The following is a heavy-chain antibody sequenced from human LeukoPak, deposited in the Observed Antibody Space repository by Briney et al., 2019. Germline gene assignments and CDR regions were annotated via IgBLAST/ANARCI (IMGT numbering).Heavy chain of an antibody. CDR3: ASLMTTVNTSGDY. CDR2: INHSGST. J-gene: IGHJ4*02. Sequence: SETLSLTCAVYGGSFSGYYWSWIRQPPGKGLEWIGEINHSGSTNYNPSLKSRVTISVDTSKNQFSLKLSSVTAADTAVYYCASLMTTVNTSGDYWGQGTLVTVSS. CDR1: GGSFSGYY. V-gene: IGHV4-34*01. D-gene: IGHD4-17*01.